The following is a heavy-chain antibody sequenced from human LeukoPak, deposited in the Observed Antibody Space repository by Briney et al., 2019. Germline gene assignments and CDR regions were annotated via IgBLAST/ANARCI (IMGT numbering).Heavy chain of an antibody. D-gene: IGHD3-10*01. CDR3: AKDFRVYYGSGSYYGMDV. CDR2: ISYDGSNK. V-gene: IGHV3-30*18. CDR1: GFTFSSYG. J-gene: IGHJ6*02. Sequence: GGSLRLSCAASGFTFSSYGMHWVPQAPGKGLEWVAVISYDGSNKYYADSVKGRFTISRDNSKNTLYLQMNSLRAEDTAVYYCAKDFRVYYGSGSYYGMDVWGQGTTVTVSS.